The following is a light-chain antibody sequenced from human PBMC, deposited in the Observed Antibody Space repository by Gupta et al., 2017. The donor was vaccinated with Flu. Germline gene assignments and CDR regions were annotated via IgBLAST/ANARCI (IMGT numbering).Light chain of an antibody. CDR3: NSRDSTDNHQAV. CDR2: AKN. V-gene: IGLV3-19*01. J-gene: IGLJ2*01. CDR1: SLRNSY. Sequence: QTVRITCKGDSLRNSYGSWYQQKPGKAPGLVIYAKNIRPSGSPDRFSGSSSGNTASLTITGAQAEEEADYYCNSRDSTDNHQAVFGGGTKLTVL.